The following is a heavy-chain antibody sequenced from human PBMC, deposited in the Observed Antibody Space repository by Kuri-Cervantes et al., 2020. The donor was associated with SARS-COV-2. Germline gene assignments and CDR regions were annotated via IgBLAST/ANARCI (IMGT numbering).Heavy chain of an antibody. V-gene: IGHV1-2*02. CDR2: INPNSGGT. D-gene: IGHD2-15*01. J-gene: IGHJ6*02. CDR3: AASVAATRYYYYGMDV. CDR1: GYTFTGYY. Sequence: ASVKVSCKASGYTFTGYYMHWVRQAPGQGLEWMGWINPNSGGTNYAQKFQGRVTMTRDTSISTAYMELSRLRSDDTAVYYCAASVAATRYYYYGMDVWGQGTTVTVSS.